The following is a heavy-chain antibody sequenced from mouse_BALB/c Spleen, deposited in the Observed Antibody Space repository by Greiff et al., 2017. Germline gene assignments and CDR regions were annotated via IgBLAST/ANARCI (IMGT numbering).Heavy chain of an antibody. J-gene: IGHJ3*01. Sequence: EVQGVESGGGLVQPGGSLKLSCAASGFTFSSYGMSWVRQTPDKRLELVATINSNGGSTYYPDSVKGRFTISRDNAKNTLYLQMSSLKSEDTAMYYCARERGDGYYVFAYWGQGTLVTVSA. CDR1: GFTFSSYG. CDR2: INSNGGST. V-gene: IGHV5-6-3*01. CDR3: ARERGDGYYVFAY. D-gene: IGHD2-3*01.